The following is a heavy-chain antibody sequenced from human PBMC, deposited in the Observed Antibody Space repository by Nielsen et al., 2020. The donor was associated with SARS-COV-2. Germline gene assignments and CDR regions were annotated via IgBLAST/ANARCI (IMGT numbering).Heavy chain of an antibody. J-gene: IGHJ6*02. Sequence: SLKISCAASGFTFSDYYMNWIRQAPGRGLEWVSYISFSGSETDYADSVRGRFTIFRDNAKNSVSLQMNRLTPEDTAVYYCARDKGDYGSEAAGMDVWGQGTTVTVSS. D-gene: IGHD4-17*01. V-gene: IGHV3-11*05. CDR1: GFTFSDYY. CDR3: ARDKGDYGSEAAGMDV. CDR2: ISFSGSET.